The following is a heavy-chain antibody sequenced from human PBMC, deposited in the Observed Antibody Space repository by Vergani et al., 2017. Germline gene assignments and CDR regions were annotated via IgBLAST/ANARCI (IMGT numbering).Heavy chain of an antibody. CDR1: ESSFISNE. D-gene: IGHD3-10*01. CDR3: TRHVPCGDGACFDFDH. J-gene: IGHJ4*02. Sequence: EVMLVQSGAEVKKPGESLKISCKYSESSFISNEIAWVRQMSGKGLQWMGNINTIDSKIAYSPSFQGQAIISLDKSITTAYLQWRSLKASATAIYYCTRHVPCGDGACFDFDHWGQGTQVTVSS. V-gene: IGHV5-51*01. CDR2: INTIDSKI.